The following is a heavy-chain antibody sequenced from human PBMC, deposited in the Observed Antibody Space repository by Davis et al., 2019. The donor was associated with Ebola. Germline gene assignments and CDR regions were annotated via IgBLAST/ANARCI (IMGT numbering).Heavy chain of an antibody. CDR1: GYTFTDYN. V-gene: IGHV1-2*06. CDR2: VVPNSGGT. D-gene: IGHD1-1*01. J-gene: IGHJ4*02. CDR3: ARGHNFGLPN. Sequence: ASVKVSCKASGYTFTDYNIHWVRQAPGQGPEWMGRVVPNSGGTNYAQKFQDRVTMTRDTSITTAYMELTSLTSDDTAVYFCARGHNFGLPNWGQGTLVTVSS.